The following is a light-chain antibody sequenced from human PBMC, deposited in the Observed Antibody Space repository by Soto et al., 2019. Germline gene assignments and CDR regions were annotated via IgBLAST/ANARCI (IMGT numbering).Light chain of an antibody. V-gene: IGKV1-5*03. CDR3: QQYNSYSPYT. CDR1: QSIGSW. J-gene: IGKJ2*01. Sequence: DIQMTQSPSTLSASVGDRVTLTCRASQSIGSWLAWYQQKPGKAPKLLIYKASSLESGVPSRFSGSASGTEFTLTISSLQPDDFATYYCQQYNSYSPYTFGQGTKLEIK. CDR2: KAS.